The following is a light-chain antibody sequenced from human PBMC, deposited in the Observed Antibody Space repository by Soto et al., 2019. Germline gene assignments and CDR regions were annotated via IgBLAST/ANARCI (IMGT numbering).Light chain of an antibody. CDR2: GAS. V-gene: IGKV1-39*01. CDR3: QQTSSTPLP. Sequence: DRQMTQSPSSGSASVGERVTVTCRASQSISNYVSWYQQKPGKAPKLLIYGASFLPTGVPSRFSGSGSGTDFSLTISSLQPEDFTPYYSQQTSSTPLPFGGGTKL. CDR1: QSISNY. J-gene: IGKJ4*01.